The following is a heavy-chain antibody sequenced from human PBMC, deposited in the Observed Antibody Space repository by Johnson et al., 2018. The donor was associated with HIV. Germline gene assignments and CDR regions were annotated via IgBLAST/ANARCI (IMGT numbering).Heavy chain of an antibody. Sequence: VHLVESGGGSVQPGRSLRLSCAASGFTFDEYAMHWVRQAPGKGLEWVSGISWNSGSIGYADSVKGRFTISRDNAKNSLYLQMNSLRVEDTALYYCAKDVNTYGVGGDDAFDIWGQGTMVTVSS. CDR2: ISWNSGSI. J-gene: IGHJ3*02. D-gene: IGHD5-18*01. CDR1: GFTFDEYA. CDR3: AKDVNTYGVGGDDAFDI. V-gene: IGHV3-9*01.